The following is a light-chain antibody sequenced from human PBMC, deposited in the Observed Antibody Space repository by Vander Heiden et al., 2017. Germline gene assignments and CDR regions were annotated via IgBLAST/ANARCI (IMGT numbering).Light chain of an antibody. Sequence: QSVLTQPPLASGTAGQRGTISCSGSITNNGVNLAYCYQQLQGTAPHLLILIDNQRPSAVPDRFSGSNSGPAASPAISGLRPEDEADYYCEAGDNGLSGRVIFGGGTKLTVV. CDR2: IDN. CDR1: ITNNGVNL. J-gene: IGLJ2*01. CDR3: EAGDNGLSGRVI. V-gene: IGLV1-47*02.